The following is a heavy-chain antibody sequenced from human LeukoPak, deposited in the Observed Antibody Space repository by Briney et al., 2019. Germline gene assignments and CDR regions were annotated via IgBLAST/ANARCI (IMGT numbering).Heavy chain of an antibody. J-gene: IGHJ3*01. CDR3: AREEHRLAEAGTSAFDL. Sequence: GGSLRLSCVASGFTFSENWMHWVRQAPGKGLAWVSHINRDGGLTNYADSVKGRFTISRDNARNTVYLQMSSLGVEDTAMYFCAREEHRLAEAGTSAFDLGGQGTLVTVSP. D-gene: IGHD6-13*01. CDR1: GFTFSENW. V-gene: IGHV3-74*01. CDR2: INRDGGLT.